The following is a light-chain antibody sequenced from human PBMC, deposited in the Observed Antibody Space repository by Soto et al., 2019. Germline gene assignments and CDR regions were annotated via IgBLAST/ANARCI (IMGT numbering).Light chain of an antibody. CDR2: EVS. J-gene: IGLJ3*02. CDR3: CSYAGTNSLKV. CDR1: SSDVGSYNY. V-gene: IGLV2-8*01. Sequence: QSALTQPPSASGSPGQSVTISCTGTSSDVGSYNYVSWYQQHPGKAPKLMIYEVSKRPSGVPDRFSGSKSGNTASLTVSGLQAEDEADSYCCSYAGTNSLKVFGGGTKLTVL.